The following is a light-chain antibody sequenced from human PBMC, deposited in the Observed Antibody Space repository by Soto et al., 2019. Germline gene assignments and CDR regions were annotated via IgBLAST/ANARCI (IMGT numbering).Light chain of an antibody. CDR1: NIGSKS. Sequence: SYELTQPPSVSVAPGKTARITCGGNNIGSKSVHWYQQKPGQAPVLVIYYDSDRPSGIPERFSGSNSGNTATLTISRVEAGDEADYYCQVCDSSSDWVFGGGPKLTVL. CDR3: QVCDSSSDWV. CDR2: YDS. V-gene: IGLV3-21*04. J-gene: IGLJ3*02.